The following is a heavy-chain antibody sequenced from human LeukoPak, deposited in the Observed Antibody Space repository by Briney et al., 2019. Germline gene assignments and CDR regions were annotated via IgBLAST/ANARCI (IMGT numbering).Heavy chain of an antibody. D-gene: IGHD6-6*01. J-gene: IGHJ5*02. Sequence: ASVKVSCKASGYTFNHNYLHWVRQAPGQGLEWMGWINPNNPATHSSHKFQGRVTMTSDSSISTVYLEVNRQKPDDTAVYFCARVRDYSNSPFNWFDAWGQGTLVIVSS. CDR1: GYTFNHNY. V-gene: IGHV1-2*07. CDR2: INPNNPAT. CDR3: ARVRDYSNSPFNWFDA.